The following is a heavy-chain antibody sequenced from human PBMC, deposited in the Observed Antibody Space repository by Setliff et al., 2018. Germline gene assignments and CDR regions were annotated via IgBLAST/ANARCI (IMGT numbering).Heavy chain of an antibody. CDR3: ARDITLTTVREGGMDV. CDR1: GFTFSTYA. J-gene: IGHJ6*03. V-gene: IGHV3-48*04. Sequence: GGSLRLSCAASGFTFSTYAMSWVRQAPGKGLEWVSYISTSGNTVEYVDSVKGRFTISRDNAKNLLYLEMNSLRAEDTAVYYCARDITLTTVREGGMDVWGKGTTVTVSS. CDR2: ISTSGNTV. D-gene: IGHD3-10*01.